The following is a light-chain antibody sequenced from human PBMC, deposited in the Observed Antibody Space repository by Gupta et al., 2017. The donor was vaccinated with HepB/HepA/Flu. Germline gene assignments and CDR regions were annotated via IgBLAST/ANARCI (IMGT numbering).Light chain of an antibody. V-gene: IGLV4-69*01. CDR2: LNSDGSH. Sequence: QLVLTQSPSASASLGASVKLTCTLSSGHSSYAIAWHQQQPEKGPRYLMKLNSDGSHSKGDGIPDRFSGSSSGAERDLTISSLQSEDEADYYCQTWGTGINVVFGGGTKLTVL. CDR3: QTWGTGINVV. J-gene: IGLJ2*01. CDR1: SGHSSYA.